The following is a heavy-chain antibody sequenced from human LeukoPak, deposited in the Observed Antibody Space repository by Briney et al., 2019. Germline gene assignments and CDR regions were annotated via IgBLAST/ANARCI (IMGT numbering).Heavy chain of an antibody. V-gene: IGHV3-74*01. CDR3: ARDRGFGAITMVRRSNWFDP. Sequence: GGSLRLSCGASGFTFSSYWMHWVRQAPGKGLVWISRINSDGSTTSYADSVKGRFTISRDNAKNTLYLQMNSLRAEDTAVYYCARDRGFGAITMVRRSNWFDPWGQGTLVTVSS. J-gene: IGHJ5*02. CDR2: INSDGSTT. CDR1: GFTFSSYW. D-gene: IGHD3-10*01.